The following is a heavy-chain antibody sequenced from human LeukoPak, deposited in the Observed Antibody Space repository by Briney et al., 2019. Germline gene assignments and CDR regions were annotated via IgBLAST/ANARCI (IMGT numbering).Heavy chain of an antibody. D-gene: IGHD6-6*01. CDR2: ISSSSSYI. Sequence: GGSLRLSCAASGFTFSSYSMNWVRQAPGKGLEWVSSISSSSSYIYYADSVKGRFTISRGNAKNSLYLQMNSLRAEDTAVYYCARDLYQLLGLEYSSSSGFDYWGQGTLVTVSS. CDR3: ARDLYQLLGLEYSSSSGFDY. J-gene: IGHJ4*02. V-gene: IGHV3-21*01. CDR1: GFTFSSYS.